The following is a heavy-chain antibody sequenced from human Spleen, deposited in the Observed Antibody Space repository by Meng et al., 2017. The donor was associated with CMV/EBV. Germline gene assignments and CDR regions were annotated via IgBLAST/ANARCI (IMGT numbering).Heavy chain of an antibody. J-gene: IGHJ4*02. CDR1: KCGHDA. V-gene: IGHV3-23*03. CDR2: IDGLDGVEISK. D-gene: IGHD1-1*01. CDR3: ATSGSGIFDY. Sequence: KCGHDAMRWVRQAPGKGREGVSAIDGLDGVEISKLHAATVKGRFTISRDDSKNMLYLQMNSLRAEDTALYYWATSGSGIFDYWGQGTLVTVSS.